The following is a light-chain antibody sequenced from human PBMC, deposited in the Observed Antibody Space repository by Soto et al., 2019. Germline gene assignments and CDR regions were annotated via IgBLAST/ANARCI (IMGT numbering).Light chain of an antibody. Sequence: EIVLTQSPGTLSLSPGERATLSCRASQSVSSSYLAWYQQKPGQAPRLLIYGASSRATGIPDRFSGSGYGTDFPLTISRLEPEDFAVYYCQQYGSSPPVTFGQGTKVEIK. V-gene: IGKV3-20*01. CDR2: GAS. CDR3: QQYGSSPPVT. CDR1: QSVSSSY. J-gene: IGKJ1*01.